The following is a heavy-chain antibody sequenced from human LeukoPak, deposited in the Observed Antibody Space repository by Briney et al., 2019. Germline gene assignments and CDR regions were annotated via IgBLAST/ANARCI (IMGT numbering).Heavy chain of an antibody. CDR2: INHSGST. V-gene: IGHV4-34*01. Sequence: SETLSLTCAVYGGSFSGYYWSWIRQPPGKGLEWIGEINHSGSTNYNPSLKSRVTISVDTSKNQFSLKLSSVTAADTAVYYCARGTSTILYYYGMDVWGQGTTVTVSS. CDR1: GGSFSGYY. J-gene: IGHJ6*02. CDR3: ARGTSTILYYYGMDV. D-gene: IGHD2-2*01.